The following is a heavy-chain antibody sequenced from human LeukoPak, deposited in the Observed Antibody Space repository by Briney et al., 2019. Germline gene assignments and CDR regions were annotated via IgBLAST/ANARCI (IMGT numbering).Heavy chain of an antibody. CDR3: ARGRRQQLVRSKYDWFDP. D-gene: IGHD6-13*01. CDR1: GGSFSAYY. V-gene: IGHV4-34*01. CDR2: INHSGST. Sequence: PSETLSLTCAAYGGSFSAYYWNWIRQPPGKGLEWIGEINHSGSTNYNPSLKSRVTISVDTSKNQFSLKLSSVTAADTVVYYCARGRRQQLVRSKYDWFDPWGQGTLVTVSA. J-gene: IGHJ5*02.